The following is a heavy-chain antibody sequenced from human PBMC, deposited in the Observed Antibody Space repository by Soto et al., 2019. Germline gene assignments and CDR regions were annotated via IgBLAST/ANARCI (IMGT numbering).Heavy chain of an antibody. D-gene: IGHD2-2*01. CDR1: GGSISSYY. CDR3: ARHAPYCSSTSHCAYGMDV. CDR2: IYYSGST. V-gene: IGHV4-59*08. Sequence: QVQLQESGPGLVRPSETLSLTCTVSGGSISSYYWSWIRQPPGKGLEWIGYIYYSGSTHYSPSLKSRVTISVDPSKNQFSLKRSSVTAADTAVYYCARHAPYCSSTSHCAYGMDVWGQGTTVTVSS. J-gene: IGHJ6*02.